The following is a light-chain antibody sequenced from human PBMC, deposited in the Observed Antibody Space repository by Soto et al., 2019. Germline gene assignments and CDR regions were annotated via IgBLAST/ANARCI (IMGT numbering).Light chain of an antibody. CDR1: QGIRDD. J-gene: IGKJ1*01. CDR2: SAS. CDR3: LQDYKYPWT. V-gene: IGKV1-6*01. Sequence: QMTQSPSSLSASVGDRFTITVLASQGIRDDLGWFQQKPGKAPKLLIYSASRLQSGVASRFSGSGSGTDFTLTISSLQPEDFATYFCLQDYKYPWTFGQGTKVDIK.